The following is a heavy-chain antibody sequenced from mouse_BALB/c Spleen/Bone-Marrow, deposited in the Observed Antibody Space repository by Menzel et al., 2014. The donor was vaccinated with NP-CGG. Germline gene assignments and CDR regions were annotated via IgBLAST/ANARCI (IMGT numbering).Heavy chain of an antibody. V-gene: IGHV4-1*02. CDR2: INPDSSTI. J-gene: IGHJ2*01. D-gene: IGHD1-1*01. Sequence: EVQLQQSGGGLVQPGGSLKLSCAASGFDFSRYWMSWVRQAPGKGLEWIGEINPDSSTINYTPSLKDKFIISRDNAKNTLYLQMSKVRSEDTALYYCARLCYYGLQDYWGQGTTLTVSP. CDR3: ARLCYYGLQDY. CDR1: GFDFSRYW.